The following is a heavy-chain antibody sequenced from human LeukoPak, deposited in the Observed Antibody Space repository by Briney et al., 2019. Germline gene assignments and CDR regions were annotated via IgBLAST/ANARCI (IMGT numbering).Heavy chain of an antibody. CDR2: IDPGDSDT. CDR3: ARQDSSGYYSSTPNFDY. D-gene: IGHD3-22*01. V-gene: IGHV5-51*01. J-gene: IGHJ4*02. CDR1: GCIFTSYW. Sequence: GGALEISWKGSGCIFTSYWIGWGRQMPGKGLEGMGIIDPGDSDTRYSPSFQGQVTISADKSISTAYLQWSSLKASDTAMYYCARQDSSGYYSSTPNFDYWGQGTLVTVSS.